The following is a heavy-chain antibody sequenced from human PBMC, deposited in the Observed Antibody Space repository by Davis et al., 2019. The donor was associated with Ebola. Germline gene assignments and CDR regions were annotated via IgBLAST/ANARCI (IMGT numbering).Heavy chain of an antibody. CDR1: GFTFDDYA. V-gene: IGHV3-9*01. J-gene: IGHJ4*02. D-gene: IGHD3-3*01. Sequence: SLKISCAASGFTFDDYAMHWVRQAPGKGLEWVSGISWNSGSIGYADSVKGRFTISRDNAKNSLYLQMNSLRAEDTAVYYCARDNPYYDFWSGYQDYWGQGTLVTVSS. CDR2: ISWNSGSI. CDR3: ARDNPYYDFWSGYQDY.